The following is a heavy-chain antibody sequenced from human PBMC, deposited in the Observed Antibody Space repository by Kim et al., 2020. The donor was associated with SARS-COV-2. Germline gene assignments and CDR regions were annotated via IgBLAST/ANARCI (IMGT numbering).Heavy chain of an antibody. V-gene: IGHV4-39*01. D-gene: IGHD3-10*01. Sequence: SRVTISVDTSKNQFSLKLSSVTAADTAVYYCARLPPTKALTMVRGVIFDYWGQGTLVTVSS. J-gene: IGHJ4*02. CDR3: ARLPPTKALTMVRGVIFDY.